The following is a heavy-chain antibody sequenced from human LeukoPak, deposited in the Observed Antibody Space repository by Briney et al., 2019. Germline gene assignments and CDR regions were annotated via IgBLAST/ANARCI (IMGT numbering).Heavy chain of an antibody. CDR3: ARKAAAGRAGDY. V-gene: IGHV3-30*02. D-gene: IGHD6-13*01. Sequence: GGSLRLSCAASGFTFSSYGMHWVRQAPGKGLEWVTFIRYDESDKKYADSVKGRFTISRDNSKNTLYLQMNSLRAEDTAVYYCARKAAAGRAGDYWGQGTLVTVSS. CDR1: GFTFSSYG. CDR2: IRYDESDK. J-gene: IGHJ4*02.